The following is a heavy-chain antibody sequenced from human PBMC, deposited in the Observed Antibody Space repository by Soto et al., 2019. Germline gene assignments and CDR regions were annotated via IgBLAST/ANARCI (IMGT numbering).Heavy chain of an antibody. CDR3: XRNMRYSSGGYWLPASN. D-gene: IGHD6-19*01. CDR1: GYSFTIYW. J-gene: IGHJ4*02. V-gene: IGHV5-10-1*01. Sequence: GESLKISCKGSGYSFTIYWISWVRQMPGKGLEWMGRIDPSDSYTNYSPSFQGHVTISADKSISTAYLQWSSLKASDTAMYYCXRNMRYSSGGYWLPASNWGQGTLVTVSS. CDR2: IDPSDSYT.